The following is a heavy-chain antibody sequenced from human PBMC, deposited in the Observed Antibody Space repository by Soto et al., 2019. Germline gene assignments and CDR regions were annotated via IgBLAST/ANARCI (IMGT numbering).Heavy chain of an antibody. V-gene: IGHV5-51*01. CDR2: VFPGDSDT. CDR3: ARQGEGFYQRQIDF. Sequence: GESLKISCKGSGFTFTSYWIAWVRQMPGKGPEWMGVVFPGDSDTRYSPSFQGQVIISADKSTSTAYLQWSSLKASDTAIYYCARQGEGFYQRQIDFWGQGTLVKVSS. CDR1: GFTFTSYW. J-gene: IGHJ4*02. D-gene: IGHD3-10*01.